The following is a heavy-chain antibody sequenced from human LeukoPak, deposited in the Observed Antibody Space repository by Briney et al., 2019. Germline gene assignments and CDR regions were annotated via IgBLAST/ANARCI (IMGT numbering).Heavy chain of an antibody. CDR3: ARDSSGYYHWFDP. CDR1: GGSISSYY. D-gene: IGHD3-22*01. Sequence: SETLSLTCIVSGGSISSYYWSWIRQPPGKGLGWFGYIYYSGTTNYNPSLKSRVTLSVDTSKNQFSLKLSSVTAADTAVYYCARDSSGYYHWFDPWGQGTLVTVSS. V-gene: IGHV4-59*01. J-gene: IGHJ5*02. CDR2: IYYSGTT.